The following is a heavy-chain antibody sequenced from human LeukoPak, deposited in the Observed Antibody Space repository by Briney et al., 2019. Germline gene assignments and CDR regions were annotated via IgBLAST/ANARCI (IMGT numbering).Heavy chain of an antibody. CDR2: ISSSGSTI. CDR1: GFTFSDYY. V-gene: IGHV3-11*01. Sequence: GGSLRLSCAASGFTFSDYYMSWIRQAPGKWLEWVSYISSSGSTIYYADSVKGRFTISRDNAKNPLYLQMNSLRAEDTAVYYCARAGPTGRYFDYWGQGTLVTVSS. CDR3: ARAGPTGRYFDY. D-gene: IGHD4-4*01. J-gene: IGHJ4*02.